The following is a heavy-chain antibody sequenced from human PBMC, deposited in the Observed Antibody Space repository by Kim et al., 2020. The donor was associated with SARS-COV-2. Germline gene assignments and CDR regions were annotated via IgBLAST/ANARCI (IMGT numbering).Heavy chain of an antibody. CDR2: IIPIFGTA. D-gene: IGHD3-3*01. CDR1: GGTFSSYA. V-gene: IGHV1-69*13. Sequence: SVKVSCKASGGTFSSYAISWVRQAPGQGLEWMGGIIPIFGTANYAQKFQGRVTITADESTSTAYMELSSLRSEDTAVYYCARSMKTIFGVAIHYFYGMDVWGQGTTVTVSS. CDR3: ARSMKTIFGVAIHYFYGMDV. J-gene: IGHJ6*02.